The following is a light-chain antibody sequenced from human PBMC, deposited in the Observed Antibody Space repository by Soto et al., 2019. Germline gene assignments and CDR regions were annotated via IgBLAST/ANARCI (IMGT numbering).Light chain of an antibody. Sequence: DIQMTQSPSTLSASVGDRVTITCRASQSISSWLAWYQQKPGKAPKLLIYDASSLESGVPSRFSGSGFGTEFNLTISSLQPDDFATYCCQQYNSYSRTFGQGTKVEIK. CDR1: QSISSW. J-gene: IGKJ1*01. CDR2: DAS. CDR3: QQYNSYSRT. V-gene: IGKV1-5*01.